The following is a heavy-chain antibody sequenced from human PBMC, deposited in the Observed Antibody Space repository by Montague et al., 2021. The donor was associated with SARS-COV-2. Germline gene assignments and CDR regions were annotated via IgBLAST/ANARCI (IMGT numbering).Heavy chain of an antibody. CDR3: AHRKPTYYDILTGYYNAFDI. CDR2: IYWDDDK. D-gene: IGHD3-9*01. V-gene: IGHV2-5*02. CDR1: GFSLSTSGVG. J-gene: IGHJ3*02. Sequence: PALVKPTQTLTLTCTFSGFSLSTSGVGVGWIRQPPGKALEWLALIYWDDDKRYSPSLKSRLTITKDTSKNQVVLTMTNMDSVDTATYYCAHRKPTYYDILTGYYNAFDIWGQGTMVTVSS.